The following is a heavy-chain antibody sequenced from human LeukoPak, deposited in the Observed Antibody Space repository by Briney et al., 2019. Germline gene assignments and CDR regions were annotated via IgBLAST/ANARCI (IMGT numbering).Heavy chain of an antibody. D-gene: IGHD2-15*01. J-gene: IGHJ6*02. Sequence: SVRVSCKASGGTFSSYAISWVRQAPGQGLEWMGGIIPIFGTANYAQKFQGRVTITADESTSTAYMELSSLRSEDTAVYYCARERIIPQEYYYYGMDVWGQGTTVTVSS. V-gene: IGHV1-69*13. CDR3: ARERIIPQEYYYYGMDV. CDR2: IIPIFGTA. CDR1: GGTFSSYA.